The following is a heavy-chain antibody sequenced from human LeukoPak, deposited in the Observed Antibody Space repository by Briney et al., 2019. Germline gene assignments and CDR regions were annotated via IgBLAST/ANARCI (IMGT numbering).Heavy chain of an antibody. CDR1: GFMFHDYA. J-gene: IGHJ4*02. D-gene: IGHD6-19*01. CDR2: ISGDGGST. Sequence: GGSLRLSCAAPGFMFHDYAIHWVRQAPGKGLEWVSLISGDGGSTFYADSVKGRFTISRGNSKNSLYLQMNSLRSDDTALYYCARESESSGWYDYWGQGTLVTVSS. V-gene: IGHV3-43*02. CDR3: ARESESSGWYDY.